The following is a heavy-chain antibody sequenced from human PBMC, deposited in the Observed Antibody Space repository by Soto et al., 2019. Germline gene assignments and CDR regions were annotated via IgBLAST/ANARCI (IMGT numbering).Heavy chain of an antibody. J-gene: IGHJ6*02. CDR3: ARVVPAARYYYYGMDV. Sequence: SVKVSCKASGGTFSSYAISWVRQAPGQGLEWMGGIIPIFGTANYAQKFQGRVTITADESTSTAYMELSSLRSEDTAVYYCARVVPAARYYYYGMDVWGQGTTVTVSS. CDR2: IIPIFGTA. D-gene: IGHD2-2*01. CDR1: GGTFSSYA. V-gene: IGHV1-69*13.